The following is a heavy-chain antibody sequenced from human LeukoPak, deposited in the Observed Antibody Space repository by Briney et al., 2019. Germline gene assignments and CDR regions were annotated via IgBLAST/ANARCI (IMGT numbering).Heavy chain of an antibody. Sequence: SVKVSCKASGYTFTSYYMHWVRQAPGQGLEWMGGIIPIFGTANYAQKFQGRVTITADESTSTAYMELSSLRSDDTAVYYCARSQITGTTFLYDYWGQGTLVTVSS. CDR3: ARSQITGTTFLYDY. J-gene: IGHJ4*02. D-gene: IGHD1-20*01. CDR2: IIPIFGTA. CDR1: GYTFTSYY. V-gene: IGHV1-69*13.